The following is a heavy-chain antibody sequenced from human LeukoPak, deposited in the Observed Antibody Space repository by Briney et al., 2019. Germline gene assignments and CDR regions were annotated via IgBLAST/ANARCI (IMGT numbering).Heavy chain of an antibody. J-gene: IGHJ6*04. Sequence: PSETLSLTCTVSSGSISSYYWSWIRQPPGKGLEWIGEINHSGSTNYNPSLKSRVTISVDTSKNQFSLKLSSVTAADTAVYYCARVAYNWNDVDVWGKGTTVTVSS. CDR3: ARVAYNWNDVDV. CDR2: INHSGST. CDR1: SGSISSYY. V-gene: IGHV4-34*01. D-gene: IGHD1-20*01.